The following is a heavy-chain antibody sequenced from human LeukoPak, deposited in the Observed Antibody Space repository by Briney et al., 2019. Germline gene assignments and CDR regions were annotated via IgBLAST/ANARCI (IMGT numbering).Heavy chain of an antibody. V-gene: IGHV4-39*07. CDR2: IYYSGST. CDR3: ARDPNYFDY. J-gene: IGHJ4*02. Sequence: TSETLSLICTVSGGSISSSSYYWGWIRQPPGKGLEWIGSIYYSGSTYYNPSLKSRVTISVDTSKNQFSLKLSSVTAADTAVYYCARDPNYFDYWGQGTLVTVSS. CDR1: GGSISSSSYY.